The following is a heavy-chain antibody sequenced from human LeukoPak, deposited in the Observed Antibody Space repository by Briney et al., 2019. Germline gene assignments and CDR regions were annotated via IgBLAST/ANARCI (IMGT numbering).Heavy chain of an antibody. CDR3: ARDNSVGDNAWWFDP. D-gene: IGHD1-26*01. J-gene: IGHJ5*02. CDR1: GGTFSSYA. CDR2: MNPNSGNT. Sequence: ASVKVSCKASGGTFSSYAISWVRQAPGQGLEWMGWMNPNSGNTGYAQKFQGRVTMTRDMSTSTDYMELSSLRSEDTAIYYCARDNSVGDNAWWFDPWGQGTLVTVSS. V-gene: IGHV1-8*02.